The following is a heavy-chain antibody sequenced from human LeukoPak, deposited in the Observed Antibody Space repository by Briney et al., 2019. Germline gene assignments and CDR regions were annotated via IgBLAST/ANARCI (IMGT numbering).Heavy chain of an antibody. CDR3: ARESDIVARNWFDP. CDR1: GFTFSSYW. J-gene: IGHJ5*02. V-gene: IGHV3-7*01. CDR2: IKQDGSEK. D-gene: IGHD5-12*01. Sequence: PGGSLRLSCAASGFTFSSYWMSWVRQAPGKGLEWVANIKQDGSEKYYVDSVKGRFTISRDNAKNSLHLQMNSLRAEDTAVYYCARESDIVARNWFDPWGQGTLVTVSS.